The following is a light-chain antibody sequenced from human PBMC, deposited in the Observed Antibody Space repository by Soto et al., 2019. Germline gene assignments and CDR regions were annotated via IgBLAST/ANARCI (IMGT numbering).Light chain of an antibody. V-gene: IGKV3-20*01. CDR2: GAS. J-gene: IGKJ5*01. CDR3: QQYRMSPNT. CDR1: QRVDDSH. Sequence: EIVLKHSPGTLSLSPVERATLSFSASQRVDDSHLAWYQLRPGQAPRLLIYGASTRATGIPDRFSGSGSGTDFSLTIRGLKPEDFAVYYCQQYRMSPNTFGQGTRLEIK.